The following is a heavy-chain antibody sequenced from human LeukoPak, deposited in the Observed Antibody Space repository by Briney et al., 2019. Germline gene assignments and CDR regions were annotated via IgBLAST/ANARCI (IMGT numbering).Heavy chain of an antibody. V-gene: IGHV1-2*02. J-gene: IGHJ4*02. Sequence: SVKVSCKASGYTFTGYYMHWVRQAPGQGLEWMGWINPNSGGTNYAQKFQGRVTMTRDTSISTAHMELSRLRSDDTAVYYCARDIVGGTVAGTFDWGQGTLVTVSS. CDR2: INPNSGGT. CDR1: GYTFTGYY. D-gene: IGHD6-19*01. CDR3: ARDIVGGTVAGTFD.